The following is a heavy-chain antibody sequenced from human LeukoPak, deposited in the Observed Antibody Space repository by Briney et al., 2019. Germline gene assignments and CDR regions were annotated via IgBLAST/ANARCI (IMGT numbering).Heavy chain of an antibody. D-gene: IGHD3-22*01. CDR1: GVSFSGYY. V-gene: IGHV4-34*01. J-gene: IGHJ4*02. Sequence: PSETLSLTCGVYGVSFSGYYWSWIRQPPGKGLEWIAEINHSGSTNYNPSLKSRATISVDTSKSQFSLKLSSVTAADTAVYYCASLRGTSFYYDSGGYLGYWGQGTLVTVPS. CDR2: INHSGST. CDR3: ASLRGTSFYYDSGGYLGY.